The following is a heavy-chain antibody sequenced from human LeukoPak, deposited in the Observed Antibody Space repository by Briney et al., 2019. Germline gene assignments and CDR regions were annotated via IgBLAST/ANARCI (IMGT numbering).Heavy chain of an antibody. Sequence: HPGGSLRLSCVASGFTFSSNGMHWVRQAPGKGLEWVTFIQYDGSKKYYADSVKGRFTISRDNSKNTLYLEMNSLRAEDTAVYYCASRSHILGKDYWGQGTLVTVSS. V-gene: IGHV3-30*02. CDR3: ASRSHILGKDY. CDR2: IQYDGSKK. CDR1: GFTFSSNG. J-gene: IGHJ4*02. D-gene: IGHD2-21*01.